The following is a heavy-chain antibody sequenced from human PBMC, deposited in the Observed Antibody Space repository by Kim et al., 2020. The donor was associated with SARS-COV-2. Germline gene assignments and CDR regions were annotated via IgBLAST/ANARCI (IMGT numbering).Heavy chain of an antibody. V-gene: IGHV1-2*06. CDR1: GYTFTGYY. J-gene: IGHJ5*02. Sequence: ASVKVSCKASGYTFTGYYMHWVRQAPGQGLEWMGRINPNSGGTNYAQKFQGRVTMTRDTSISTAYMELSRLRSDDTAVYYCARASSTSLNWFDPWGQGTLVTVSS. D-gene: IGHD2-2*01. CDR3: ARASSTSLNWFDP. CDR2: INPNSGGT.